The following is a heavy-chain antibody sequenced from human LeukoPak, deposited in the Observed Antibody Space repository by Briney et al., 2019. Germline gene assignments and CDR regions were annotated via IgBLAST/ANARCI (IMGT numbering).Heavy chain of an antibody. CDR3: ASGYDFWSGYRSDEFDY. V-gene: IGHV1-18*01. Sequence: ASVKVSCKASGYTFTSYGISWVRQAPGQGLEWMGWISAYNGNTNYAQKLQGRVTMTTDTSTSTAYMELRSLRSDDTAVYYCASGYDFWSGYRSDEFDYWGQGTLVTVSS. CDR1: GYTFTSYG. D-gene: IGHD3-3*01. J-gene: IGHJ4*02. CDR2: ISAYNGNT.